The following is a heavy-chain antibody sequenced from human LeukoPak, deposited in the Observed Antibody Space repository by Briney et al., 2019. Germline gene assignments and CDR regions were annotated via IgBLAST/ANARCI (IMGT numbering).Heavy chain of an antibody. CDR2: IYHSGSI. CDR3: ARAFVYYGDLGGFDY. J-gene: IGHJ4*02. CDR1: GGSISSGGYS. D-gene: IGHD4-17*01. Sequence: SETLSLTCAVSGGSISSGGYSWSWIRQPPGKGLEWIGYIYHSGSIYYNPSLKSRVTISVDRSKNQFSLKLSSVTAADTAVYYCARAFVYYGDLGGFDYWGQGTLVTVSS. V-gene: IGHV4-30-2*01.